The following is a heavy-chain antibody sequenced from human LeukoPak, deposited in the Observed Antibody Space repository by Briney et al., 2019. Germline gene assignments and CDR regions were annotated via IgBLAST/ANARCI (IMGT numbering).Heavy chain of an antibody. Sequence: SVKVSCTASGYTFTSYGISWVRQAPGQGLEWMGGIIPIFGTANYAQKFQGRVTITADESTSTAYMELSSLRSEDTAVYYCAREGCSSTSCYYNWFDPWGQGTLVTVSS. V-gene: IGHV1-69*13. D-gene: IGHD2-2*01. CDR1: GYTFTSYG. CDR2: IIPIFGTA. J-gene: IGHJ5*02. CDR3: AREGCSSTSCYYNWFDP.